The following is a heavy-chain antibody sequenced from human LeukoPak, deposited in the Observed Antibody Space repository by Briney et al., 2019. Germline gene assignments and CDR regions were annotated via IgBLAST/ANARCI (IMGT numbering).Heavy chain of an antibody. D-gene: IGHD6-13*01. CDR3: ANQGGHYISNWAFDY. J-gene: IGHJ4*02. V-gene: IGHV3-30*02. CDR1: GFTFSSYG. Sequence: GGSLRLSCAASGFTFSSYGMHWVRQAPGKGLEWVAFIRYDGSNKYYADSVKGRFTISRDNSKNTLYLQMNSLRAEDTAVYYCANQGGHYISNWAFDYWGPGTLSPSPQ. CDR2: IRYDGSNK.